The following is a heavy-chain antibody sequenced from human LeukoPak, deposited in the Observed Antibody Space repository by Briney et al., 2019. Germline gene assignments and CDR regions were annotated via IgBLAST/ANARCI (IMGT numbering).Heavy chain of an antibody. CDR3: ARPNYYDSSGYYPDAFDI. CDR1: GYSISSGYY. D-gene: IGHD3-22*01. V-gene: IGHV4-38-2*02. Sequence: PSETLSLTCTVSGYSISSGYYWGWIRQPPGKGLGWIGSIYHSGSTYYNPSLKSRVTISVDTSKNQFSLKLSSVTAADTAVYYCARPNYYDSSGYYPDAFDIWGQGTMVTVSS. J-gene: IGHJ3*02. CDR2: IYHSGST.